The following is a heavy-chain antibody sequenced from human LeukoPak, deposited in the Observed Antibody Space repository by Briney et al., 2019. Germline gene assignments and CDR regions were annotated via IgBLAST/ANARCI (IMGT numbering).Heavy chain of an antibody. V-gene: IGHV4-59*01. D-gene: IGHD2-15*01. J-gene: IGHJ4*02. CDR3: ARDHDCSGGSCYYFDY. CDR1: GGSISSYY. Sequence: SETLSLTCTVSGGSISSYYWSWIRQPPGKGLEWIGDIYYSGSTNYNPSLKSLVPISVDTSKDQFSLKLSSVTAADTAVYYCARDHDCSGGSCYYFDYWGQGTLVTVSS. CDR2: IYYSGST.